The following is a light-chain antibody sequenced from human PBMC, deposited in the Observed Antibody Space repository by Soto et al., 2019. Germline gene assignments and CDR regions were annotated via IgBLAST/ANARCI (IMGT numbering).Light chain of an antibody. Sequence: QSVLTQPASASGSPGQSITISCTGTNSDVGGYNYVSWYQQHPGKAPKLMIYDVSNRPSGVSNRFSGSKSGNTASLTISGLQAEDEADYYCSSYTSSSTLVVFGGGTKLTVL. V-gene: IGLV2-14*01. J-gene: IGLJ2*01. CDR1: NSDVGGYNY. CDR2: DVS. CDR3: SSYTSSSTLVV.